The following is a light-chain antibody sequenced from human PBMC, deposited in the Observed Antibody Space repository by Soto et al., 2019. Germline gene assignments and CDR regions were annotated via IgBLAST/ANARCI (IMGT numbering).Light chain of an antibody. V-gene: IGKV3-11*01. CDR1: QSVSRY. Sequence: IVLTQSPATLSLSPGDRVTLSCRASQSVSRYFAWYQQRRGQPPRLLIYEISKRATGIPARFSGSGSGTAFALTISSLEPEDFAIYYCQQRSSWPTFGGGTKVEIK. J-gene: IGKJ4*01. CDR2: EIS. CDR3: QQRSSWPT.